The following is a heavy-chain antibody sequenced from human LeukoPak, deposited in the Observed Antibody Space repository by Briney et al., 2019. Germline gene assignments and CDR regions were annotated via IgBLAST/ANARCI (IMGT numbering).Heavy chain of an antibody. Sequence: GASVKVSCKASGYTFTSYGISWLRQAPGQGLEWMGWISVYNGNIHYAQKLQGRVTMNTDTFTSTAYMELRSLTSDDTAIYYCARDAPSVAVAGGPDYWGQGTLVSVSS. J-gene: IGHJ4*02. D-gene: IGHD6-19*01. CDR2: ISVYNGNI. V-gene: IGHV1-18*01. CDR3: ARDAPSVAVAGGPDY. CDR1: GYTFTSYG.